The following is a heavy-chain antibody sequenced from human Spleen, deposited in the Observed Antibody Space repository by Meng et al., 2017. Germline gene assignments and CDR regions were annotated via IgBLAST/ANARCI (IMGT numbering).Heavy chain of an antibody. J-gene: IGHJ4*02. V-gene: IGHV3-48*04. Sequence: GESLKISCAASGFTFSDYSMNWVRQAPGKGLEWVSYISSSGSTIYYADSVKGRFTIARDNAKNSLYLQMNSLRAEDTAVYYCARTAVAAHDVDYWGQGTLVTVSS. CDR1: GFTFSDYS. D-gene: IGHD6-19*01. CDR3: ARTAVAAHDVDY. CDR2: ISSSGSTI.